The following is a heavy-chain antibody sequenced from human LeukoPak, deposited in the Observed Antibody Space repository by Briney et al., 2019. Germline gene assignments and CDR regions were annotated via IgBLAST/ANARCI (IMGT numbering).Heavy chain of an antibody. J-gene: IGHJ4*02. Sequence: SETLSLTCTVSTDSISTYYWSWLRQPPGKGLEWIGYVYYSGSTNYNPSLKSRVTISVDTSKNQFSLKLSSVTAADTAVYYCASRAVAGFFDYWGQGTLVTVSS. D-gene: IGHD6-19*01. V-gene: IGHV4-59*12. CDR1: TDSISTYY. CDR2: VYYSGST. CDR3: ASRAVAGFFDY.